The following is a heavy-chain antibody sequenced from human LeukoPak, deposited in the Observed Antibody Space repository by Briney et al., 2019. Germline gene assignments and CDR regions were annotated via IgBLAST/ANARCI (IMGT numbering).Heavy chain of an antibody. D-gene: IGHD3-10*01. CDR1: GGTFSSYA. CDR2: IIPIFGTA. CDR3: ARDQVVRTRELDY. Sequence: ASVKVSCKASGGTFSSYAISWVRQAPGQGLEWMGRIIPIFGTANYAQKFQGRVTITTDESTSTAYMELSSLRSEDTAVYYCARDQVVRTRELDYWGQGTLVTVSS. J-gene: IGHJ4*02. V-gene: IGHV1-69*05.